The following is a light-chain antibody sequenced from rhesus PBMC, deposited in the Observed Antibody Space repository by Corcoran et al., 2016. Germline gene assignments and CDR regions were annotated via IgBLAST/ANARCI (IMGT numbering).Light chain of an antibody. J-gene: IGKJ3*01. Sequence: DIRMTQSPPSLSASVGDTVTITCRASQGIRPWLAWYQQKPGKAPKVLISKASRLQSGGPSRFSGSGSGTDFTLTISSLQPEDFAAYSCLQGYSTPFTFGPGTKLDIK. CDR2: KAS. V-gene: IGKV1-22*01. CDR3: LQGYSTPFT. CDR1: QGIRPW.